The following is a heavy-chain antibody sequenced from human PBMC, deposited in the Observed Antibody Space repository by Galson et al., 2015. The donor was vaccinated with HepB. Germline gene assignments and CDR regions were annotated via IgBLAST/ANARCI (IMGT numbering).Heavy chain of an antibody. V-gene: IGHV1-2*06. Sequence: SVKVSCKASGYTFTSYYMHWVRQAPGQGLEWMGRINPNSGGTNYAQKFQGRVTMTRDTSISTAYMELSRLRSDGTAVYYCARGEGTTGVIGGVDYWGQGTLVTVSS. CDR3: ARGEGTTGVIGGVDY. CDR1: GYTFTSYY. D-gene: IGHD4-23*01. J-gene: IGHJ4*02. CDR2: INPNSGGT.